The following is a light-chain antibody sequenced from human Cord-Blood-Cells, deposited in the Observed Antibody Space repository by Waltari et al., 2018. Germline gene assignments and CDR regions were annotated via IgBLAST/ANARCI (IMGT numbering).Light chain of an antibody. CDR2: EVS. V-gene: IGLV2-14*01. CDR3: SSYTSSSTVV. J-gene: IGLJ2*01. Sequence: QSALTQPASVSGSPGQSITISCTGTSSDVGGYNYVYRYQQHPGKAPKLMIYEVSSRPSGVSNRFSGSKSGNTASLTISGLQAEDEADYYCSSYTSSSTVVFGGGTKLTVL. CDR1: SSDVGGYNY.